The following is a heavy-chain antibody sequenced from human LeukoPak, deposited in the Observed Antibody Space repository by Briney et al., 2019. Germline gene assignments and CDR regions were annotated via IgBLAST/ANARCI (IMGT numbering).Heavy chain of an antibody. CDR3: AKDLLGYCSSTSCYGGMDV. D-gene: IGHD2-2*01. J-gene: IGHJ6*02. Sequence: GGSLRLSCAASGFTFSSYGMHGVRQAPGKGLEWVAVISYDGSNKYYADSVKGRFTISRDNSKNTLYLQMNSLRAEDTAVYYCAKDLLGYCSSTSCYGGMDVWGQGTTVTVSS. V-gene: IGHV3-30*18. CDR1: GFTFSSYG. CDR2: ISYDGSNK.